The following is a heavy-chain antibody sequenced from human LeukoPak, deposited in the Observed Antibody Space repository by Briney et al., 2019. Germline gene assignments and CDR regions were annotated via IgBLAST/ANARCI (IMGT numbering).Heavy chain of an antibody. J-gene: IGHJ5*02. Sequence: SETLSLTCTVSGNSISSGDYYWSWIRQPAGKGLEWIGRIYTSGSTKYNPSLKSRVTMSVDTSKNQVSLKLSSVTAADTAVYYCARDTVVVVAATRGNWFDPWGQGTLVAVYS. CDR2: IYTSGST. CDR1: GNSISSGDYY. CDR3: ARDTVVVVAATRGNWFDP. V-gene: IGHV4-61*02. D-gene: IGHD2-15*01.